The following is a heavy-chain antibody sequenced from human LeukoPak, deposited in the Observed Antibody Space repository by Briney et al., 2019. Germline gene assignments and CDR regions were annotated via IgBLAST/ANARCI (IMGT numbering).Heavy chain of an antibody. D-gene: IGHD3-9*01. CDR1: VYTFTSYY. J-gene: IGHJ4*02. Sequence: ASVKVSCKASVYTFTSYYMHWVRQAPGQGLEWMGIINPSGGSTSYAQKFQGRVTMTRDTSTSTVYMELSSLRSEDTAVYYCARGGSSRVLRYFDWLFDYWGQGTLVTVSS. CDR3: ARGGSSRVLRYFDWLFDY. V-gene: IGHV1-46*01. CDR2: INPSGGST.